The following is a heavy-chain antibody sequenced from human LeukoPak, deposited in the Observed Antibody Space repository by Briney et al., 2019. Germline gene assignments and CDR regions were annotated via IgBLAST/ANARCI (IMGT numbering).Heavy chain of an antibody. J-gene: IGHJ4*02. CDR1: GFTFSSYS. CDR3: ARDRGRGFFVGEENPSPHPFDY. Sequence: PGGSLRLSCAASGFTFSSYSMNWVRQAPGKGLEWVSSISSSSSYIYYADSVKGRFTISRDNAKNSLYLQMDSLRAEDAAVYYCARDRGRGFFVGEENPSPHPFDYWGQGTLVTVSS. V-gene: IGHV3-21*01. D-gene: IGHD3-10*01. CDR2: ISSSSSYI.